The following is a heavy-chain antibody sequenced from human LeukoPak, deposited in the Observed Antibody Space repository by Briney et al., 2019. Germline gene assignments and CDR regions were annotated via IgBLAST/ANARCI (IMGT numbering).Heavy chain of an antibody. CDR2: FYSGGST. CDR3: ARDAAAGAGVFDY. V-gene: IGHV3-53*01. Sequence: GGSLRLSCATSGFIFSHYWMSWVRQAPGKGLEWVSVFYSGGSTYYADSVKGRFTISRDNSKNTVFLQMNSLRAEDTAVYYCARDAAAGAGVFDYWGQGTLVTVSS. CDR1: GFIFSHYW. J-gene: IGHJ4*02. D-gene: IGHD6-13*01.